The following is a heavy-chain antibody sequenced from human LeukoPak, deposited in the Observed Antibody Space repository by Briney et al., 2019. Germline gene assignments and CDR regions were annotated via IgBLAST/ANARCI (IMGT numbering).Heavy chain of an antibody. CDR1: GGSISSYY. CDR2: IYYSGST. D-gene: IGHD1-26*01. CDR3: ARDPSGSYFDY. Sequence: PSETLSLTCNVSGGSISSYYWSWIRQSPGKGLEWIGYIYYSGSTNYNPSLKSRVTISVDTSKNQFSLKLSSVTAADTAVYYCARDPSGSYFDYWGQGTLVTVSS. V-gene: IGHV4-59*01. J-gene: IGHJ4*02.